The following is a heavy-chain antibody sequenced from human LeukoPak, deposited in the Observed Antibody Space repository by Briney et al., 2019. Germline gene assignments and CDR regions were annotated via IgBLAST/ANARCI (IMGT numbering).Heavy chain of an antibody. CDR3: ARSRITMVRGGPSYFDY. CDR2: IYYIGST. CDR1: RGSISSSSYS. D-gene: IGHD3-10*01. J-gene: IGHJ4*02. Sequence: SETLSLTPTLSRGSISSSSYSWGWIRQPPGKRLQWIGSIYYIGSTCYNPSLKTRVTISVDTSKNQFSLKLSSVTAADTAVYYCARSRITMVRGGPSYFDYWGQGTLVTVSS. V-gene: IGHV4-39*07.